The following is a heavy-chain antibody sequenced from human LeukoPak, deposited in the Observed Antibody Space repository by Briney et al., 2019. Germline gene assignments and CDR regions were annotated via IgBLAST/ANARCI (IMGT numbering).Heavy chain of an antibody. CDR1: GFTFSHYW. CDR2: INQDGGEE. V-gene: IGHV3-7*01. J-gene: IGHJ4*02. Sequence: GGSLRLSCAASGFTFSHYWMTWVRQAPGKGLEWVAQINQDGGEEYYMDSVKARFTISRDNAKNSVFLQMNSLRAEDTAVYYCVRDGGVSGYDLLDYWGQGTLVTVSS. CDR3: VRDGGVSGYDLLDY. D-gene: IGHD5-12*01.